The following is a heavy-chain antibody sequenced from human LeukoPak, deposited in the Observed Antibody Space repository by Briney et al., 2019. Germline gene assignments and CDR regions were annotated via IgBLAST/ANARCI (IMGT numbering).Heavy chain of an antibody. CDR1: GGTVTSSTYF. CDR2: ISYSGAT. V-gene: IGHV4-39*07. D-gene: IGHD1-14*01. J-gene: IGHJ6*03. CDR3: ARDGFYYHYYMDV. Sequence: SQTLSLTCTLSGGTVTSSTYFGGWIRQPPGKGLEWIRSISYSGATYYNPSLTSRVSMSVPTSKNQFSLKLSSVTAADTAVYYCARDGFYYHYYMDVWGEGTTVTVSS.